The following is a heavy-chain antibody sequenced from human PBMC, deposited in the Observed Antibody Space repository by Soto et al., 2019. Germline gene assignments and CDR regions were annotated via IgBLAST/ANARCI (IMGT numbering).Heavy chain of an antibody. V-gene: IGHV5-51*01. J-gene: IGHJ5*02. Sequence: GESLKISCKGSGYTFTSHWIGWVRQMPGKGLEWMGIIYPGDSDTRYSPSFQGQVIISADKSITTAYLQWSSLKASDTAMYYCVRVGMVGAPRLSNAWFDPWGQGTLVTVSS. CDR2: IYPGDSDT. D-gene: IGHD1-26*01. CDR3: VRVGMVGAPRLSNAWFDP. CDR1: GYTFTSHW.